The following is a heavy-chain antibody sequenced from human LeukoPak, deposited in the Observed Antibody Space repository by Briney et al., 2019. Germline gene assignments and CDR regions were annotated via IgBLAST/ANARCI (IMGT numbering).Heavy chain of an antibody. V-gene: IGHV1-18*01. CDR1: GYTFTSYG. CDR2: ISAYNGNT. Sequence: ASVKVSCKASGYTFTSYGISWVRQAPGQGLEWMGWISAYNGNTNYAQKLQGRVTMTTDTSTSTAYMELRSLRSDDTAVYYCARDSRITIFGVVMGGWFDPWGQGTLVTVSS. CDR3: ARDSRITIFGVVMGGWFDP. J-gene: IGHJ5*02. D-gene: IGHD3-3*01.